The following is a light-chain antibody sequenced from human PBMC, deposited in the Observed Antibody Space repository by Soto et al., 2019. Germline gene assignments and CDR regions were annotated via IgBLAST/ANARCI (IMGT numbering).Light chain of an antibody. Sequence: IVLTQSPVTLSLSPWEKEKWYCRASQSVSSYLAWYQQKPGQAPRLLIYDASIRATGIPARFSGSGSGTDFTLTISSLEPEDFAVYYCQQRRNWQVTSAQRARLEI. CDR1: QSVSSY. CDR3: QQRRNWQVT. J-gene: IGKJ5*01. V-gene: IGKV3-11*01. CDR2: DAS.